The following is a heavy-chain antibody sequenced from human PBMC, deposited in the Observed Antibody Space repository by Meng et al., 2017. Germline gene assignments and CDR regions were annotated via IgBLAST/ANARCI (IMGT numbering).Heavy chain of an antibody. V-gene: IGHV4-38-2*01. CDR1: GYSISSGYY. CDR2: IYHSGST. D-gene: IGHD3-10*01. J-gene: IGHJ4*02. CDR3: ARLGVLWFGELLSEFDY. Sequence: SETLSLTCAVSGYSISSGYYWGWIRQPPGKGLEWIGSIYHSGSTYYNPSLKSRVTISVDTSKNQFSLKLSSVTAADTAVYYCARLGVLWFGELLSEFDYWGQGTLVTVS.